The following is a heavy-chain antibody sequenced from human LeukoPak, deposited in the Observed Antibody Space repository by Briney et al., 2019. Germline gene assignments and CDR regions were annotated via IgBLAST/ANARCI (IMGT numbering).Heavy chain of an antibody. CDR1: GFTFSTYS. CDR2: ITIDGVGT. CDR3: ARETATGVSSSWYYDY. Sequence: PGGSLRLSCAASGFTFSTYSIHWVRQAPGKVLEYISAITIDGVGTFYANSVKGRFTISRDNSKNTLYLQMGSLTTEDMAVYYCARETATGVSSSWYYDYWGQGTLVTVSS. J-gene: IGHJ4*02. V-gene: IGHV3-64*01. D-gene: IGHD6-13*01.